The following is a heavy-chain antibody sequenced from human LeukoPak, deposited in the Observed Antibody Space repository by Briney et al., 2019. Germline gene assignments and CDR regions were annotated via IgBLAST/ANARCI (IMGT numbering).Heavy chain of an antibody. CDR1: GGSFSGYY. J-gene: IGHJ4*02. CDR2: INHSGST. V-gene: IGHV4-34*01. Sequence: PSETLSLTCAVFGGSFSGYYWSWIRQPPGKGLEWIGEINHSGSTNYNPSLKSRVTISVDTSKNQFSLKLSSVTAADTAVYYCARGHSSGYQSWGQGTLVTVSS. CDR3: ARGHSSGYQS. D-gene: IGHD3-22*01.